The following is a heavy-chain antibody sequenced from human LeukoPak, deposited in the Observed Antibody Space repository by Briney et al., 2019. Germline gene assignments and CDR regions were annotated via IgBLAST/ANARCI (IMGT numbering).Heavy chain of an antibody. J-gene: IGHJ4*02. CDR3: AATYYYDSSGYPNFDY. Sequence: SSEPLSLTCTVSGGSISSGDYYWSWIRQPPGKGLEWIGYIYYSGSTYYNPSLKSRVTISVDTSKNQFSLKLSSVTAADTAVYYCAATYYYDSSGYPNFDYWGQGTLVTVSS. D-gene: IGHD3-22*01. V-gene: IGHV4-30-4*08. CDR2: IYYSGST. CDR1: GGSISSGDYY.